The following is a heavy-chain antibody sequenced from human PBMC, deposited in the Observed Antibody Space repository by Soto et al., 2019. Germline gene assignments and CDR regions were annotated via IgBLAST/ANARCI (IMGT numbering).Heavy chain of an antibody. CDR3: AGGLLLTGKVWFDT. J-gene: IGHJ5*02. D-gene: IGHD3-9*01. V-gene: IGHV4-31*11. Sequence: QVPLQESGPGLVKPSQTLSLTCAVSGDSVSSGAYSWTWLRQHPGKGLEWIGDISHSGSTHYNPYRQTRLAISIDTSKSQFSLKLNSVTAADTAVYYCAGGLLLTGKVWFDTWGQGTLVTVSS. CDR2: ISHSGST. CDR1: GDSVSSGAYS.